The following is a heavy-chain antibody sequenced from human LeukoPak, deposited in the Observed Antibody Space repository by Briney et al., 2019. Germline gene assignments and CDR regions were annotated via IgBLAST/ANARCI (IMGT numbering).Heavy chain of an antibody. V-gene: IGHV3-23*01. CDR1: GFTFSSYA. Sequence: GGSLTLSCAASGFTFSSYAMSWLRQAPGKGLEWVSAISGSGGSTYYADSEKGRFTISRDNSKNTLYLQRNSLRAEDTAVYYCAKDKYYEGSGSSSDYWGQGPLVSVSS. D-gene: IGHD3-10*01. CDR3: AKDKYYEGSGSSSDY. CDR2: ISGSGGST. J-gene: IGHJ4*02.